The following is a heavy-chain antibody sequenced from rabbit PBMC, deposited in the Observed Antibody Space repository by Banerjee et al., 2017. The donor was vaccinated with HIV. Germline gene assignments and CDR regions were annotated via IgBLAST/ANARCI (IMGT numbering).Heavy chain of an antibody. D-gene: IGHD6-1*01. CDR2: IYAGSSGST. CDR3: ARESGYAGYAYATERLDL. CDR1: GFSFSSSYY. J-gene: IGHJ3*01. V-gene: IGHV1S40*01. Sequence: QSLEESGGDLVKPGASLTLTCTASGFSFSSSYYMCWVRQAPGKGLEWIACIYAGSSGSTYYASWAKGRFTISKTSSTTVTLQMTSLTAADTATYFCARESGYAGYAYATERLDLWGPGTLVTVS.